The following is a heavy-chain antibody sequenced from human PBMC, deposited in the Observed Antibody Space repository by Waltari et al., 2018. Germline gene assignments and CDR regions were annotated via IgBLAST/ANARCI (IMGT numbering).Heavy chain of an antibody. D-gene: IGHD2-2*01. V-gene: IGHV4-34*01. Sequence: QVQLQQWGAGLLKPSETLSLTCAVYGGSFSGYYWSWIRQPPGKGLEWIGEINHSGSTNYNPSLKSRVTISVDTSKNQFSLKLSSVTAADTAVYYCARGTYCSSTSCYLYGDYFDYWGQGTTVTVSS. CDR1: GGSFSGYY. CDR3: ARGTYCSSTSCYLYGDYFDY. J-gene: IGHJ4*03. CDR2: INHSGST.